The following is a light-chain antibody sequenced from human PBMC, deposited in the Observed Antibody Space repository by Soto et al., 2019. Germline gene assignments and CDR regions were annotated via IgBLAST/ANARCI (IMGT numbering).Light chain of an antibody. J-gene: IGKJ4*01. CDR2: GAS. CDR3: QQYVTSRT. V-gene: IGKV3-20*01. CDR1: QTVNSGY. Sequence: EIVLTQSPGTLSLSPGERATLSCRASQTVNSGYLAWYQQQPGQAPRLLIYGASTRATGIPDRFSGSGSGTDFNLNISRLEPEDFAVYYCQQYVTSRTFGGGTKVEIK.